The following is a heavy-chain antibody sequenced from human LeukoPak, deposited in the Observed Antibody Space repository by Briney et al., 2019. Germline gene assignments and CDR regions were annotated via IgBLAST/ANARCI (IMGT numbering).Heavy chain of an antibody. D-gene: IGHD3-3*01. CDR3: AREYYDFWSGTYYYYMDV. CDR2: IYTSGST. V-gene: IGHV4-4*07. CDR1: GGSISSYY. Sequence: SEALSLTCTVSGGSISSYYWSWIRQPAGKGLEWIGRIYTSGSTNYNPSLKSRVTMSVDTSKNQFSLKLSSVTAADTAVYYCAREYYDFWSGTYYYYMDVWGKGTTVTVSS. J-gene: IGHJ6*03.